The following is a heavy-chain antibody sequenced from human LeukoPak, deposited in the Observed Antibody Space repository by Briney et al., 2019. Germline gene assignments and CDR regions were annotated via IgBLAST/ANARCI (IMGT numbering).Heavy chain of an antibody. D-gene: IGHD6-19*01. CDR2: TSSSSSTI. Sequence: QPGGSLRLPCAASGFPFSSYSMNWVRQAPGKGLEWVSYTSSSSSTIYYADSVKGRFTISRDNAKNSLYLQMNSLRAEDTAVYYCARDLSEPHWYSSGWSLDVWGQGTTVTVSS. V-gene: IGHV3-48*04. J-gene: IGHJ6*02. CDR3: ARDLSEPHWYSSGWSLDV. CDR1: GFPFSSYS.